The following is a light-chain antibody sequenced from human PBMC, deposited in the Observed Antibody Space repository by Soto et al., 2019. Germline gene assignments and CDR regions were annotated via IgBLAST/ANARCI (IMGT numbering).Light chain of an antibody. CDR3: LQKYFYPFT. CDR2: AAS. J-gene: IGKJ3*01. Sequence: ALQMPPSPSSLSASVGDRVTITCRASQGIRNDLDWFQQKPGKAPKLLIYAASNLQSGVPARFSGSGSGTDFTLTISSLQPEDFATYYCLQKYFYPFTFGPGTKVDIK. CDR1: QGIRND. V-gene: IGKV1-6*01.